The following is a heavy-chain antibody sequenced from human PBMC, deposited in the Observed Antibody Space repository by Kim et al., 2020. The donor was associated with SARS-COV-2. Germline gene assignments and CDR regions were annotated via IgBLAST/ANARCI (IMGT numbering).Heavy chain of an antibody. J-gene: IGHJ4*02. D-gene: IGHD6-6*01. Sequence: YTPSVKSRVTISVDTSKNQFSLKLSSVTAADTAVYYCARHRRGFSYYFDYCGQGTLVTVYS. V-gene: IGHV4-39*01. CDR3: ARHRRGFSYYFDY.